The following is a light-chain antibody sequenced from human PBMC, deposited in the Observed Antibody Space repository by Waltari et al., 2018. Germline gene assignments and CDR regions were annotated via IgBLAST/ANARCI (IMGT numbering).Light chain of an antibody. J-gene: IGKJ5*01. V-gene: IGKV3-11*01. Sequence: EIVLAQSPATLSFSPGERATLSCRASQSVGRFLAWYQRKPGQAPRLLIYDASDRATGTPARFIGSGSGTDFTLTISSLEPEDVAVYYCQHRGNWPLLAFGQGTRLEIK. CDR1: QSVGRF. CDR2: DAS. CDR3: QHRGNWPLLA.